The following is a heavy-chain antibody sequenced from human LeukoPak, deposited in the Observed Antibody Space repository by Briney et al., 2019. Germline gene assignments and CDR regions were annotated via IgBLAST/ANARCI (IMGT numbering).Heavy chain of an antibody. J-gene: IGHJ4*02. CDR3: ARGFIAVAGNALDY. Sequence: GGSLKLSCAASGFTFSGSAMHWVRQASGKGLEWVGRIRSKANSYATAYAASVKGRFTISRDDSKNTAYLQMNSLKTEDTAVYYCARGFIAVAGNALDYWGQGTLVTVSS. CDR1: GFTFSGSA. D-gene: IGHD6-19*01. CDR2: IRSKANSYAT. V-gene: IGHV3-73*01.